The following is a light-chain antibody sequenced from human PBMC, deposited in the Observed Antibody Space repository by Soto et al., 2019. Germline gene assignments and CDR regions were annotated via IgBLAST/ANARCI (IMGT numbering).Light chain of an antibody. CDR1: QTVFSR. J-gene: IGKJ1*01. CDR3: HQRRSWTRT. Sequence: EIVLTQSPATLSSSPGERATLSCRASQTVFSRLAWYQHKPGQAPRLLIYDSSNRATGIPARFSGSGSGTDLTLTMDSLEPEDFAVYYCHQRRSWTRTFGQGTKVEI. CDR2: DSS. V-gene: IGKV3-11*01.